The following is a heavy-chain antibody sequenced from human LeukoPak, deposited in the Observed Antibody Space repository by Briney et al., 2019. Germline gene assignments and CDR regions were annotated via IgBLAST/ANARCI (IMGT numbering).Heavy chain of an antibody. Sequence: PSETLSLTCTVSGGSISSYYWSWIRQPPGKGLVWIGYIYYSGSTKYNPSLKSRVTISVDTSKNQFSLKLTSVTAADSAVYYCAKAATTVTTFWFDPWGQGTLGTVSS. J-gene: IGHJ5*02. CDR2: IYYSGST. V-gene: IGHV4-59*01. D-gene: IGHD4-17*01. CDR1: GGSISSYY. CDR3: AKAATTVTTFWFDP.